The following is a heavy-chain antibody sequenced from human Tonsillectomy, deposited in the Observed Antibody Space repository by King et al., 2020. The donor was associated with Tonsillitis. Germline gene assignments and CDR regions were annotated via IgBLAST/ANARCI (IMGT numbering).Heavy chain of an antibody. CDR2: IRSSSSYI. Sequence: QLVQSGGGLVKPGGSLRLSCAASGFTFSSYSMNWVRQAPGKGLEWVSSIRSSSSYIYYADSVKGRFTISRDNAKNSLYLQMNSLRAEDTAVYYCARGGYYYDLWYFDLWGRGTLATVSS. V-gene: IGHV3-21*01. CDR1: GFTFSSYS. J-gene: IGHJ2*01. CDR3: ARGGYYYDLWYFDL. D-gene: IGHD3-22*01.